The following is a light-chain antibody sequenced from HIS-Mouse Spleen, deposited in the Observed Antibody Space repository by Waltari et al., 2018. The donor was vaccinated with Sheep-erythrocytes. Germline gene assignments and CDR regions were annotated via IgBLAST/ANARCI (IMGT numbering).Light chain of an antibody. CDR1: SSDVGVYNY. Sequence: QSALTQPRSVSGSPGPSVTISCTGTSSDVGVYNYVSRYQQHPGKAPKLMIYDVSKRPSGVPDRFSGSKSGNTASLTISGLQAEDEADYYCCSYAGSYNHVFATGTKVTVL. CDR2: DVS. J-gene: IGLJ1*01. CDR3: CSYAGSYNHV. V-gene: IGLV2-11*01.